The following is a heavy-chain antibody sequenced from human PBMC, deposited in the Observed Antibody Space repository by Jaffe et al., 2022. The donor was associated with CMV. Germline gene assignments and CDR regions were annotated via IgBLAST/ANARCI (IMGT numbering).Heavy chain of an antibody. CDR1: GFTLSTYE. CDR2: ISSSGVNI. J-gene: IGHJ1*01. CDR3: ASGTSCINGVCDTDVCLRH. D-gene: IGHD2-8*01. Sequence: EVRLVESGGGLVQPGGSLRLSCAASGFTLSTYEMNWVRQAPGKGLEWISNISSSGVNIHYVESVKGRFTISRDNAKNSVYLQMNSLRAEDTAIYYCASGTSCINGVCDTDVCLRHWGQGTLVTVSS. V-gene: IGHV3-48*03.